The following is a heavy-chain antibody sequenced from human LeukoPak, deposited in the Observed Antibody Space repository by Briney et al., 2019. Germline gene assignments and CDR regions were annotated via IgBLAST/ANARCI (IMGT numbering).Heavy chain of an antibody. D-gene: IGHD6-13*01. V-gene: IGHV4-61*10. Sequence: PSQTLSLTCTVSGGSISSDDYYWSWIRQPAGKGLEWIGYIYYSGSTNYNPSLKSRVTISVDTSKNQFSLKLSSVTAADTAVYYCARGRRVSAAAAKYYLDYWGQGTLVTVSS. CDR1: GGSISSDDYY. CDR3: ARGRRVSAAAAKYYLDY. J-gene: IGHJ4*02. CDR2: IYYSGST.